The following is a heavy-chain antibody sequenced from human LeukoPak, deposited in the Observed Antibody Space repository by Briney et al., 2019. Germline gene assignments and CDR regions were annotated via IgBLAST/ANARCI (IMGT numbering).Heavy chain of an antibody. D-gene: IGHD1-26*01. Sequence: GGSLRLSCAASGFTFSNYWMSWVRQAPGKGLEWVANIKFDGSDKFYVDSVKGRFTISRDNAKNSLYLQMNSLRAEDTAVYYCANQGGSLTEVGYYMDVWGKGTTVTVSS. CDR3: ANQGGSLTEVGYYMDV. J-gene: IGHJ6*03. CDR2: IKFDGSDK. V-gene: IGHV3-7*01. CDR1: GFTFSNYW.